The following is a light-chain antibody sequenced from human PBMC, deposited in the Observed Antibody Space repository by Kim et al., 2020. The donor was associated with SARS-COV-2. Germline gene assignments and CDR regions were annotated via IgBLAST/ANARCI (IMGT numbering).Light chain of an antibody. Sequence: LYPGERATLSCRASQSINSNYLAWYQQKPGQAPRLLIYDASNRATGIPDRFTGSGSGTDFTLTINRLEPEDFAVYFCQQYDRAPLTFGQGTRMEIK. J-gene: IGKJ2*01. CDR3: QQYDRAPLT. CDR2: DAS. CDR1: QSINSNY. V-gene: IGKV3-20*01.